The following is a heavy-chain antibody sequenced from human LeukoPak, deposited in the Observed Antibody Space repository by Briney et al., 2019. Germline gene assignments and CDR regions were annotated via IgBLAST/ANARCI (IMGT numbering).Heavy chain of an antibody. CDR2: ISYDGSNK. CDR3: AKYDFWSGYYFDY. V-gene: IGHV3-30-3*01. J-gene: IGHJ4*02. D-gene: IGHD3-3*01. CDR1: GFTFSSYA. Sequence: PGGSLRLSCAASGFTFSSYAMHWVRQAPGKGLEWVAVISYDGSNKYYADSVKGRFTISRDNSKNTLYLQMNSLRAEDTAVYYCAKYDFWSGYYFDYWGQGTLVTVSS.